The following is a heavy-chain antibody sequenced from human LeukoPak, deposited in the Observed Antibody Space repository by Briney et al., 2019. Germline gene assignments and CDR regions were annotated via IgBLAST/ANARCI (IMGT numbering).Heavy chain of an antibody. V-gene: IGHV3-13*01. CDR2: IGTAGDT. J-gene: IGHJ2*01. CDR3: ARVDYDSSGSHWYFDL. CDR1: GFTFSGYD. Sequence: GGSLRLSCAASGFTFSGYDMHWVRQATGKGLEWVSAIGTAGDTYYPGSVKGRFTISRENAKNSLYLQMNSLRAGDTAVYYCARVDYDSSGSHWYFDLWGRGTLVTVSS. D-gene: IGHD3-22*01.